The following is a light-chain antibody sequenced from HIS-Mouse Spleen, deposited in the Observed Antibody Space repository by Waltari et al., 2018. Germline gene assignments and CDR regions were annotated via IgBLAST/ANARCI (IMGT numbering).Light chain of an antibody. CDR2: DVS. V-gene: IGLV2-11*01. J-gene: IGLJ2*01. CDR3: CSYAGSVV. Sequence: QSALTQPRSVSGSPGQSVTISCTGTSSDVGGYNYVSWYQQHPGKAPKLMIYDVSKRPSGGPDRVSGSKSGNTASLTISGLQAEDEADYYCCSYAGSVVFGGGTKLTVL. CDR1: SSDVGGYNY.